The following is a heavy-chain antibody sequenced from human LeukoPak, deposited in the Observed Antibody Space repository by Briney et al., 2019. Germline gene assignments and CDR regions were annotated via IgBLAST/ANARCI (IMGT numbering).Heavy chain of an antibody. CDR3: ARGRYDILTGHYYFDY. CDR2: INSDGSST. Sequence: QPGGSLRLSCAASGFTFSSYWMHWVRQAPGKGLVWVSRINSDGSSTIYADSVKGRSTISRDNAKNTLYLQMNSLRAEDTAVYYCARGRYDILTGHYYFDYWGQGTLVTVSS. J-gene: IGHJ4*02. D-gene: IGHD3-9*01. V-gene: IGHV3-74*01. CDR1: GFTFSSYW.